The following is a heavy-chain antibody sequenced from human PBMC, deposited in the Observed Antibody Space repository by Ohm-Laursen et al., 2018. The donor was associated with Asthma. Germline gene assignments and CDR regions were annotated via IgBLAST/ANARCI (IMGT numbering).Heavy chain of an antibody. J-gene: IGHJ6*02. V-gene: IGHV3-9*01. CDR1: GFTFDDYA. Sequence: SLRLSCAASGFTFDDYAMHWVRQAPGKGLEWVSGISWNSGSIGYADSVKGRFTISRDNAKNSLYLQMNSLRAEDTALYYCAKDSANTYYYYSMDVWGQGTTVTVSS. CDR2: ISWNSGSI. CDR3: AKDSANTYYYYSMDV.